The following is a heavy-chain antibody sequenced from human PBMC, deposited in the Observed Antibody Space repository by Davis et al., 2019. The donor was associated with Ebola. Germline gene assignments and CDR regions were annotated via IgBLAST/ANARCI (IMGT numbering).Heavy chain of an antibody. Sequence: GESLKISCAASGFTFSSYWMSWVRQTPGKGLEWVSHISDDSSFTYYADSVKGRFTISRDNAKNSLYLQLNTLRDEDTAVYFCVSAGWDHWGQGTLVTVSS. D-gene: IGHD2-15*01. CDR1: GFTFSSYW. V-gene: IGHV3-48*02. CDR3: VSAGWDH. J-gene: IGHJ4*02. CDR2: ISDDSSFT.